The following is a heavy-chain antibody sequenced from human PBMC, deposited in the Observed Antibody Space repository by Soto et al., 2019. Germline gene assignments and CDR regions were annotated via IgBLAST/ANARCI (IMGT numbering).Heavy chain of an antibody. V-gene: IGHV5-51*01. J-gene: IGHJ6*02. CDR3: ARLGFGGHFGSYYFYGMDV. CDR2: IHPGDSDT. Sequence: LKISCQGSGYSFSSYWIAWVRQMSGKGLEWVGVIHPGDSDTRYSPSFQGQVTISADKSISTVYVQWASLKASDTAVYYCARLGFGGHFGSYYFYGMDVWGQGTTVTVSS. CDR1: GYSFSSYW. D-gene: IGHD2-15*01.